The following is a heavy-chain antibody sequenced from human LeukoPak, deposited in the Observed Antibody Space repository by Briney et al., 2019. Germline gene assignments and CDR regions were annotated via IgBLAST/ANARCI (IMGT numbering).Heavy chain of an antibody. Sequence: GGSLRLSCAASGFTFSSYWMSWVRQAPGKGLEWVANIRQDGSEKYYVDSVKGRFTISRDNAKNSLYLQMNSLRAEDTAVYYCARMGIAAVGAYYFDYWGQGTLVAVSS. D-gene: IGHD6-13*01. CDR3: ARMGIAAVGAYYFDY. CDR2: IRQDGSEK. V-gene: IGHV3-7*02. J-gene: IGHJ4*02. CDR1: GFTFSSYW.